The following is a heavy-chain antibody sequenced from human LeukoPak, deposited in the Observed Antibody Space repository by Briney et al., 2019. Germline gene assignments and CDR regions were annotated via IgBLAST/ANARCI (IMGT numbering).Heavy chain of an antibody. CDR3: ARAYYVWGSYRYTSSV. Sequence: ASVKVSCKASGGTFSSYAISWVRQAPGQGLEWMGRIIPIFGTANYAQKFQGRVTITTDESTSTAYMELSSLRSEDTAVYYCARAYYVWGSYRYTSSVWGQGTLVTVSS. CDR1: GGTFSSYA. D-gene: IGHD3-16*02. CDR2: IIPIFGTA. V-gene: IGHV1-69*05. J-gene: IGHJ4*02.